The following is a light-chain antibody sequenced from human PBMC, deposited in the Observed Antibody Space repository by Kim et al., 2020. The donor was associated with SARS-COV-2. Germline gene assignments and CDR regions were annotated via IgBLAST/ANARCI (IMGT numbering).Light chain of an antibody. CDR3: QHRISSPYT. V-gene: IGKV3-11*01. CDR1: QSVSSY. Sequence: EIVLTQSPATLSLSPGERATLSCRASQSVSSYLAWYQQKPGQAPRPLIFDVSNRATAIPARFSGSGSGTDFTLTISSLEAEDFAVYYCQHRISSPYTFGQGTKLEI. J-gene: IGKJ2*01. CDR2: DVS.